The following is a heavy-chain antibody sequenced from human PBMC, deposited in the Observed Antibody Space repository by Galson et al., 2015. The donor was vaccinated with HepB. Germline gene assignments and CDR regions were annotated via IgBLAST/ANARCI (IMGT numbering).Heavy chain of an antibody. CDR1: GFTFSSYA. J-gene: IGHJ5*02. Sequence: SLRLSCAASGFTFSSYAMHWVRQAPGKGLEWVAVISYDGSNKYYADSVKGRFTISRDNSKNTLYLQMNSLRAEDTAVYYCARDYRFGELHPPLGWFDPWGQGTLVTVSS. CDR3: ARDYRFGELHPPLGWFDP. CDR2: ISYDGSNK. D-gene: IGHD3-10*01. V-gene: IGHV3-30*04.